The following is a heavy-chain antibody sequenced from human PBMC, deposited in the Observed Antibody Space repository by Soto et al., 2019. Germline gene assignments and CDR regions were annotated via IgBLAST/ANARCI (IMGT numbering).Heavy chain of an antibody. D-gene: IGHD2-2*01. CDR2: IIPISGTA. Sequence: QVQLVQSGAEVKKPGSSVKVSCKASGGTFSSYAISWVRQAPGQGLEWMGGIIPISGTANYAQKFQGRVRITAAESTSTAYMELSSLRSEATAVYYCARSQGSSTSLEIYYYYYYGMDVWCQGTTVTVSS. CDR1: GGTFSSYA. V-gene: IGHV1-69*01. CDR3: ARSQGSSTSLEIYYYYYYGMDV. J-gene: IGHJ6*02.